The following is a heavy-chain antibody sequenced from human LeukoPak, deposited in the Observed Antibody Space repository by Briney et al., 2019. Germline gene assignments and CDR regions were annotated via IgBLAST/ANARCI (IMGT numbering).Heavy chain of an antibody. CDR3: ARSKGSSWPYYYYYYMGV. CDR2: INPSGGST. D-gene: IGHD6-13*01. Sequence: ASVKVSCKASGYTFTSYYMHWVRQAPGQGLEGMGIINPSGGSTSYAKKFQGRVTMTRDTSTSTVYMELSSLRSEDTAVYYCARSKGSSWPYYYYYYMGVWGKGTTVTVSS. J-gene: IGHJ6*03. CDR1: GYTFTSYY. V-gene: IGHV1-46*01.